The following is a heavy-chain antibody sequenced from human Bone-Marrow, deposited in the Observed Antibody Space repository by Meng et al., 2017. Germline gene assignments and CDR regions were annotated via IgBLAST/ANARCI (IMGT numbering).Heavy chain of an antibody. V-gene: IGHV4-61*01. Sequence: SETLSLTCTVSGGSVSSGSYYWSWIRQPPGKGLEWIGYIYYSGSTNYNPSLKSRVTISVDTSKNQFSLKLSSVTAADTAVYYCARELPRGYSYGYALDYWGQGTLVTVSS. CDR3: ARELPRGYSYGYALDY. J-gene: IGHJ4*02. D-gene: IGHD5-18*01. CDR2: IYYSGST. CDR1: GGSVSSGSYY.